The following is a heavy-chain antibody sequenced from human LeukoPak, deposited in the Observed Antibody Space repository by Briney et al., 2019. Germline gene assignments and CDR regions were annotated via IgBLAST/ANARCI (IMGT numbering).Heavy chain of an antibody. Sequence: AASVKVSCKASGYTFTSYGISWVRQAPGQGLEWMGWISAYNGNTNYAQKLQGRVTMTTDTSTSTAYMELRSLRSDDTAVYYCARRGGDDSSGYGLDYWGQGTLVTVSS. D-gene: IGHD3-22*01. CDR3: ARRGGDDSSGYGLDY. J-gene: IGHJ4*02. CDR2: ISAYNGNT. V-gene: IGHV1-18*01. CDR1: GYTFTSYG.